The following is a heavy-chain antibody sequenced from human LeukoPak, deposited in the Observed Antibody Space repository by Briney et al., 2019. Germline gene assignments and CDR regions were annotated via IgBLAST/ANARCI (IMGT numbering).Heavy chain of an antibody. D-gene: IGHD3-3*01. CDR1: GFTFSSYS. V-gene: IGHV3-21*01. Sequence: PGGSLRLSCAASGFTFSSYSMNWVRQAPGKGLEWVSSISSSSSYIYYADSVKGRFTISRDNAKNSLYLQMNSLRAEDTAVYCCARDRYDFWSGFDYWGQGTLVTVSS. CDR2: ISSSSSYI. CDR3: ARDRYDFWSGFDY. J-gene: IGHJ4*02.